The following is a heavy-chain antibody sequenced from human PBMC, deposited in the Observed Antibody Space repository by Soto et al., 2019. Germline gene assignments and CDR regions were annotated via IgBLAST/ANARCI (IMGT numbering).Heavy chain of an antibody. J-gene: IGHJ4*02. CDR3: AKDRLWFGESDSYYFDY. Sequence: VGSLRLSCAASGFTFSSYAMSWVRQAPGKGLEWVSAISGSGGSTYYADSVKGRFTISRDNSKNTLYLQMNSLRAEDTAVYYCAKDRLWFGESDSYYFDYWGQGTLVTVSS. V-gene: IGHV3-23*01. CDR2: ISGSGGST. D-gene: IGHD3-10*01. CDR1: GFTFSSYA.